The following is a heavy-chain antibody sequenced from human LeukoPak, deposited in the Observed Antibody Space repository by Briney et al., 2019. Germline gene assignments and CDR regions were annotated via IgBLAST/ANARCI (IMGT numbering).Heavy chain of an antibody. Sequence: TGGSLRLSCAASGFTFRTYWMHWVRQAPGKGLVWVSRINTDGRSTSYADSVRGRFTVSRDNSKDTLYLQMNSLRADDTAVYYCTTDAGLRYFDWLAGFDYWGQGTLVTVSS. CDR2: INTDGRST. D-gene: IGHD3-9*01. J-gene: IGHJ4*02. CDR3: TTDAGLRYFDWLAGFDY. V-gene: IGHV3-74*01. CDR1: GFTFRTYW.